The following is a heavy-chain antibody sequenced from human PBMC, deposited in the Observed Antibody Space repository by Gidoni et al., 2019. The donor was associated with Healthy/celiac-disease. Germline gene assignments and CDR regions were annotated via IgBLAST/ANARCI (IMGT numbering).Heavy chain of an antibody. Sequence: EVQLVESGGGLIQPGGSLRLSCAASGFTVSSNYMSWVRQAPGKGLEWVSVIYSGGSTYYADSVKGRFTISRDNSKNPLYLQMNSLRAEDTAVYYCARDVEPNDCSSTSCPTDAFDIWGQGTMVTVSS. CDR2: IYSGGST. CDR3: ARDVEPNDCSSTSCPTDAFDI. D-gene: IGHD2-2*01. CDR1: GFTVSSNY. J-gene: IGHJ3*02. V-gene: IGHV3-53*01.